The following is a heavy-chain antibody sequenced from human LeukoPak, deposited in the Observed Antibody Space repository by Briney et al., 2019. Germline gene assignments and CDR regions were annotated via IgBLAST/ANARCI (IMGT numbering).Heavy chain of an antibody. CDR2: IYYSGST. D-gene: IGHD1-1*01. V-gene: IGHV4-39*07. J-gene: IGHJ6*03. Sequence: PSETLSLTCTVSGGSISSSSYYWGWIRQPPGKGLEWIGSIYYSGSTYYNPSLKSRVTISVDTSKNQFSLKLSSVTAADTAVYYCARGIGTIGRYYYYYYYMDVWGKGTTVTVSS. CDR1: GGSISSSSYY. CDR3: ARGIGTIGRYYYYYYYMDV.